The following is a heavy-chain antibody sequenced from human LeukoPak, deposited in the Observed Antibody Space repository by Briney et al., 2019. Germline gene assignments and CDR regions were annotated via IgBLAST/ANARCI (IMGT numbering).Heavy chain of an antibody. CDR2: ISWNSGSI. V-gene: IGHV3-9*01. D-gene: IGHD6-19*01. CDR1: GFTFDDYA. CDR3: AKDESIAVAGKASFDY. Sequence: GGSLRLSCAASGFTFDDYAMHWVRQAPGKGLEWVSGISWNSGSIGYADSVKGRFTISRDNAKNSLYLQTNSLRAEDTALYYCAKDESIAVAGKASFDYWGQGTLVTVSS. J-gene: IGHJ4*02.